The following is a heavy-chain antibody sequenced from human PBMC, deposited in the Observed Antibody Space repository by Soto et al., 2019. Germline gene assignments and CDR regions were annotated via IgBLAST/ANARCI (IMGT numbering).Heavy chain of an antibody. CDR2: ISYNGGNI. CDR3: TKVSRSGLGNYFDY. CDR1: GFSFDVYG. V-gene: IGHV3-9*01. Sequence: EVQLVQSGGGWVQPGGSLRLSCAASGFSFDVYGMHWVRQVPGKGLEWVSGISYNGGNIGYVNSVRGRFTIPRDNDRNSLYLQMNSLRPEDTAVYYCTKVSRSGLGNYFDYWGQGIMVTVSS. D-gene: IGHD3-16*01. J-gene: IGHJ4*02.